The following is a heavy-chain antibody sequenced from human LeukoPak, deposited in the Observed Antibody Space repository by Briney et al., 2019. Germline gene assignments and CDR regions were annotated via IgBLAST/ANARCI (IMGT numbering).Heavy chain of an antibody. D-gene: IGHD1-7*01. CDR2: ISYDGSNK. V-gene: IGHV3-30*01. J-gene: IGHJ5*02. Sequence: GGSLRLSCAASGFTFSSYAMPWVRQAPGKGLEWVAVISYDGSNKYYADSVKGRFTISRDNSKNTLYLQMNSLRAEDTAVYYCARGTITGTTWFDPWGQGTLVTVSS. CDR3: ARGTITGTTWFDP. CDR1: GFTFSSYA.